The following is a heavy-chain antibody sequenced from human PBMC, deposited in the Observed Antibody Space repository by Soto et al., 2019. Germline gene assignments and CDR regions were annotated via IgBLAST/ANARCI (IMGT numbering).Heavy chain of an antibody. CDR1: GYTFTNFG. D-gene: IGHD3-16*01. CDR2: ISTYNGDT. J-gene: IGHJ4*02. CDR3: ARGGAQIDF. Sequence: QVQLVQSGAEVKKPGDSVKVSCTASGYTFTNFGISWVRQAPGQGLELMGWISTYNGDTNYAQNFQGRVTMTTGTSTSTAYMELRSPRAGGTAGYYGARGGAQIDFGGQGTLVTASS. V-gene: IGHV1-18*01.